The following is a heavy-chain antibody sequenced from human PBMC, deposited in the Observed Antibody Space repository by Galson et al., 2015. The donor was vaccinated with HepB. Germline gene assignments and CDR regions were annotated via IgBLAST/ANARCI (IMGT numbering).Heavy chain of an antibody. CDR3: ARARAGMGYYDCFDY. CDR1: GGSISRRSYY. Sequence: SDTLSLTCTVSGGSISRRSYYRTWIPLPAGRGLEWIGRIYTRGSTNYNPSLKSRVTISVDTSKNQFSLKLSSVTAADTAVYYCARARAGMGYYDCFDYWGQGTLVTVSS. V-gene: IGHV4-61*02. CDR2: IYTRGST. J-gene: IGHJ4*02. D-gene: IGHD3-3*01.